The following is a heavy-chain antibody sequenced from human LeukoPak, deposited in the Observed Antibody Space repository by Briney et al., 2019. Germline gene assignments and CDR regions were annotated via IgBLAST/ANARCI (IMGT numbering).Heavy chain of an antibody. D-gene: IGHD6-13*01. V-gene: IGHV3-11*01. CDR1: GFTFSDYY. CDR2: ISSSGSTI. CDR3: ARGKLVSWYFPDADWFDP. Sequence: PGGSLRLSCAASGFTFSDYYMSWIRQAPGKGLEWVPYISSSGSTIYYADSVKGRFTISRDNAKNSLYLQMNSLRAEDTAVYYCARGKLVSWYFPDADWFDPWGQGTLVTVSS. J-gene: IGHJ5*02.